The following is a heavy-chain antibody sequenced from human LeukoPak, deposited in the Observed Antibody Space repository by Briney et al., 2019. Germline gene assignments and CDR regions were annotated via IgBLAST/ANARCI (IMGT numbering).Heavy chain of an antibody. CDR2: ISSSSSYI. D-gene: IGHD6-13*01. Sequence: GGSLRLSCAASGFTFSSYSMNWVRQAPGQGLEWVSSISSSSSYIYYADSVKGRFTISRDNAKNTLYLQMNSLRAEDTAVYYCARDRYSSSWSAGVDYWGQGTLVTVSS. J-gene: IGHJ4*02. CDR3: ARDRYSSSWSAGVDY. CDR1: GFTFSSYS. V-gene: IGHV3-21*01.